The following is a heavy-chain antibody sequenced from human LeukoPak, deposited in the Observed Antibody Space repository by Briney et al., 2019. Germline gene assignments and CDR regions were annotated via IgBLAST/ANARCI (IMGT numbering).Heavy chain of an antibody. J-gene: IGHJ3*02. CDR1: GGSISSSSYY. V-gene: IGHV4-39*02. CDR3: AREGYDSSGENDAFDI. D-gene: IGHD3-22*01. CDR2: IYYSGST. Sequence: LETLSLTCTVSGGSISSSSYYWGWIRQPPGKGLEWIGSIYYSGSTYYNPSLKSRVTISVDTSKNQFSLKLSSVTAADTAVYYCAREGYDSSGENDAFDIWGQGTMVTVSS.